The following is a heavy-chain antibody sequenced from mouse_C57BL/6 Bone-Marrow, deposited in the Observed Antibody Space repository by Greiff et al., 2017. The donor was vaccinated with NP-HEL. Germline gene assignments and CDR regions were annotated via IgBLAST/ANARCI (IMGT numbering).Heavy chain of an antibody. CDR3: ARSGKLTGTSPYFDY. CDR1: GYTFTSYW. D-gene: IGHD4-1*01. J-gene: IGHJ2*01. Sequence: QVQLQQPGTELVKPGASVKLSCKASGYTFTSYWMHWVKQRPGQGLEWIGNINPSNGGTNYNEKFKSKATLTVDKSSSTAYMQLSSLTSEDSAVYYCARSGKLTGTSPYFDYWGQGTTLTVSS. CDR2: INPSNGGT. V-gene: IGHV1-53*01.